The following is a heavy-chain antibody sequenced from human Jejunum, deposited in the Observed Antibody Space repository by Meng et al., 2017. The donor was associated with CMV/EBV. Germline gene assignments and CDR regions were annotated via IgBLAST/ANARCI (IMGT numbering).Heavy chain of an antibody. Sequence: SVNSNFMTWVRQAPGKGLEWVAVGYSAGMTYYADSVKGRFTISRDSSKNTMLLQMDGLRLEDTAKYYCAAEVAVRNYFSYGMDVWGQGTTVTVSS. CDR3: AAEVAVRNYFSYGMDV. D-gene: IGHD3-10*01. V-gene: IGHV3-66*02. J-gene: IGHJ6*02. CDR2: GYSAGMT. CDR1: SVNSNF.